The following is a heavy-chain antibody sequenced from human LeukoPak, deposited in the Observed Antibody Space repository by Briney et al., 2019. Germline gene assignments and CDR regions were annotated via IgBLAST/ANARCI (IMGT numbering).Heavy chain of an antibody. V-gene: IGHV4-59*01. CDR2: IYYSGST. J-gene: IGHJ4*02. D-gene: IGHD3-22*01. CDR1: GVSFSTYY. Sequence: PSETLSLTCTVSGVSFSTYYWSWIRQPPGKGLEWIGYIYYSGSTNYNPSLKSRVTISVDMSKNQFSLKLSSVTAADTAVYYCARAWDYYHSRGFYLRYFDYWGQGTLVTVSS. CDR3: ARAWDYYHSRGFYLRYFDY.